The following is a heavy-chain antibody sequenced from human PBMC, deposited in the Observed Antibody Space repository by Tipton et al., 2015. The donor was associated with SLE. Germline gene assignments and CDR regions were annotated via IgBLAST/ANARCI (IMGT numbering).Heavy chain of an antibody. D-gene: IGHD3-10*01. J-gene: IGHJ4*02. CDR2: IYSSGRT. Sequence: LSLTCTVSGDSISSYYWRWVPQPPGQGLEWIGYIYSSGRTNYNPSLKNRVTISVDTSKNQFSLKLSSVTAADTAVYYCARGEPYGVRGATPDYWGQGTLVTVSS. CDR3: ARGEPYGVRGATPDY. V-gene: IGHV4-59*01. CDR1: GDSISSYY.